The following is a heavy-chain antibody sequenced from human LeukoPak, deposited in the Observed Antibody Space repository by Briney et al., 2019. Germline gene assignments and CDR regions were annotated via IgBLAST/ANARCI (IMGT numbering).Heavy chain of an antibody. D-gene: IGHD2-2*01. CDR3: AGTVVVPAAGIYYFDY. CDR2: IYYSGST. Sequence: SETLSLTCTVSGGSISSSSYYWGWIRQPPGKGLEWIGSIYYSGSTYYDPSLKSRVTISVDTSKNQFSLKLSSVTAADTAVYYCAGTVVVPAAGIYYFDYWGQGTLVTVSS. J-gene: IGHJ4*02. CDR1: GGSISSSSYY. V-gene: IGHV4-39*07.